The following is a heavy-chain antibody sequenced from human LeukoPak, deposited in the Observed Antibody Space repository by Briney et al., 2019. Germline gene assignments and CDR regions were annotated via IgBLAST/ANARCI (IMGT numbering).Heavy chain of an antibody. V-gene: IGHV1-2*02. D-gene: IGHD3-22*01. CDR2: INPNSGGT. Sequence: ASVKVSCKASGYTFTGYFMHWVRQAPGQGLEWMGWINPNSGGTNYAQKFQGRVTMTRDTSISTAYMELTRLRSDDTAVYYCARDERYDSSGYPFDYWGQGTLVTVSS. J-gene: IGHJ4*02. CDR3: ARDERYDSSGYPFDY. CDR1: GYTFTGYF.